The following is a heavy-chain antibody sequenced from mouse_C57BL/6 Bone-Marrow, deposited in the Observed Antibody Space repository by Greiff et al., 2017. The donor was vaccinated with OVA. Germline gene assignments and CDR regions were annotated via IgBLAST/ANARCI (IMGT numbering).Heavy chain of an antibody. J-gene: IGHJ2*01. CDR2: IYPGAGDT. V-gene: IGHV1-82*01. CDR1: GYAFSSSW. CDR3: ARYLPLYYSKRD. D-gene: IGHD2-5*01. Sequence: VQLQESGPELVKPGASVKISCKASGYAFSSSWMNWVKQRPGKGLEWIGRIYPGAGDTNYNGKFKGKATLTADKSSSTAYMQLSSLTSEDSAVYFCARYLPLYYSKRDWGQGTTLTVSS.